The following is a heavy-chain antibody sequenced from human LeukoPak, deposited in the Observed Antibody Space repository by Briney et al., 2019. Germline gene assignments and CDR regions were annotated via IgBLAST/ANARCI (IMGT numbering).Heavy chain of an antibody. D-gene: IGHD1-7*01. CDR2: IYPGDSET. Sequence: GESLKISCKASGYSFTSYWIGWVRQMPGKGLEWMGIIYPGDSETRYSPSFQGQVTISADKSISTAYLQWSSLKASDTAMYYCAGLGTTETTMRFDYWGQGTLITVSS. CDR1: GYSFTSYW. V-gene: IGHV5-51*01. J-gene: IGHJ4*02. CDR3: AGLGTTETTMRFDY.